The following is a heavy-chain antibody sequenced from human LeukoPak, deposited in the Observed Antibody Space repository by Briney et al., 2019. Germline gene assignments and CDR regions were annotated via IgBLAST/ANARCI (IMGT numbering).Heavy chain of an antibody. D-gene: IGHD3-22*01. CDR3: AKDESKGYYDSSGYYYAY. CDR2: ISYDGTNK. CDR1: GFTFSTYA. J-gene: IGHJ4*02. Sequence: PGGSLRLSCAASGFTFSTYAIHWVRQAPGKGLEWVAVISYDGTNKNYADSVKGRFTISRDNSKNTLYLQLNSLRAEDTAVYYCAKDESKGYYDSSGYYYAYWGQGTLVTVSS. V-gene: IGHV3-30*07.